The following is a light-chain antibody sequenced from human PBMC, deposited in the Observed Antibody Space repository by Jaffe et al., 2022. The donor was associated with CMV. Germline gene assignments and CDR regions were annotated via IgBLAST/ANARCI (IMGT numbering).Light chain of an antibody. Sequence: QSVLTQPPSVSAAPGQKVTISCSGSSSNIGNNYVSWYQQLPGTAPKLLIYANNKRPSGIPDRFSGSKSGTSATLGITGLQTGDEADYFCGTWDNSLSAVVFGGGTKLTVL. J-gene: IGLJ2*01. CDR2: ANN. CDR3: GTWDNSLSAVV. CDR1: SSNIGNNY. V-gene: IGLV1-51*02.